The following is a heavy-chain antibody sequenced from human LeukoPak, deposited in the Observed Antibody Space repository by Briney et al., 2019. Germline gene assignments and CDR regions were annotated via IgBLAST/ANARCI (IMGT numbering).Heavy chain of an antibody. V-gene: IGHV4-34*01. CDR3: ARGRGT. J-gene: IGHJ5*02. Sequence: SETLSLTCAVYGGSFSGYYWSWIRQPPGKGLEWIGEINHSGSTNYNPSLKSRVTISVDTSKNQFSLKLSSVTAADTAVYYCARGRGTWGQGTLVTVSS. CDR1: GGSFSGYY. CDR2: INHSGST.